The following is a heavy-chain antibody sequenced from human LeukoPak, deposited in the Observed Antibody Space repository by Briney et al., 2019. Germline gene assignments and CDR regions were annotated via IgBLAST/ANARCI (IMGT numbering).Heavy chain of an antibody. D-gene: IGHD6-13*01. CDR2: INQDGTEK. J-gene: IGHJ2*01. CDR3: ARATGYSSSWYWYFDL. V-gene: IGHV3-7*03. Sequence: GGSLRLSCAASGFTFSSYSMSWVRQAPGEGLEWVAKINQDGTEKAYVDSVRGRFTISRDNAKNSLFLQMNSLRAEDTAVYYCARATGYSSSWYWYFDLWGRGTLVTVSS. CDR1: GFTFSSYS.